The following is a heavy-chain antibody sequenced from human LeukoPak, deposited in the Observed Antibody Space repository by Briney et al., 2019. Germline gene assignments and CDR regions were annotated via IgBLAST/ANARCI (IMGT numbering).Heavy chain of an antibody. CDR3: ARAAMVRGVTDYYYYGMDV. CDR2: IYTSGST. J-gene: IGHJ6*02. CDR1: GGSISSYY. Sequence: SETLSLTCTVSGGSISSYYWSWIRQPAGKGLEWIGRIYTSGSTNYNPSLKSRVTMSVDTSKNQFSLKLSSVTAADTAVYYCARAAMVRGVTDYYYYGMDVWGQGTTVTVSS. V-gene: IGHV4-4*07. D-gene: IGHD3-10*01.